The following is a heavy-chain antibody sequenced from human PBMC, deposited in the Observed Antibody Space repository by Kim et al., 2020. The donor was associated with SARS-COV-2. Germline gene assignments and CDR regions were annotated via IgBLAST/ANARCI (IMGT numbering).Heavy chain of an antibody. J-gene: IGHJ4*02. V-gene: IGHV1-2*02. CDR1: GYTFSDYY. D-gene: IGHD2-2*01. Sequence: ASVKVSCKASGYTFSDYYIHWVRQAPGQGLEWMGWIIPKSGGTNYAQKFQGRVTMTRDTSISTVYMELSRLRSDDTALYYCTRQFQYGQLPNWGQGILVTVSS. CDR3: TRQFQYGQLPN. CDR2: IIPKSGGT.